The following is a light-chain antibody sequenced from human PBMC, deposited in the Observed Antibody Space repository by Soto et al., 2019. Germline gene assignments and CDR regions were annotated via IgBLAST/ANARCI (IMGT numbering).Light chain of an antibody. CDR1: QSLLYNSNNKNY. J-gene: IGKJ1*01. Sequence: DIVMTQSPDSLAVSLGERATINCKSSQSLLYNSNNKNYLAWFQQKSGQPPKLLIYWASTRESGVPDRFSGSVSGTDFTLTVSSLKAEDLAVYYLHQYYNGPWTFGQGTRVEIK. V-gene: IGKV4-1*01. CDR3: HQYYNGPWT. CDR2: WAS.